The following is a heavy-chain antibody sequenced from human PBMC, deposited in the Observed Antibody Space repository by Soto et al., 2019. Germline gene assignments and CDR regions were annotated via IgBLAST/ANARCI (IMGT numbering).Heavy chain of an antibody. CDR2: IDSDGIYT. CDR1: GFTFTNYW. CDR3: GSVFEY. V-gene: IGHV3-74*01. Sequence: GGSLILSCGASGFTFTNYWMHWVRPDPEKGLVWVSRIDSDGIYTSYADSVKGRFTISRDNAKNTLYLQMNNLRAEDTAVYYCGSVFEYWGQGSLVTVS. J-gene: IGHJ4*02.